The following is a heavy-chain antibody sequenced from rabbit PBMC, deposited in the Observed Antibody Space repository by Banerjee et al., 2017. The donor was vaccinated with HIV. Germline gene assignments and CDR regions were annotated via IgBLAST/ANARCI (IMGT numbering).Heavy chain of an antibody. CDR2: IYPGFGIR. J-gene: IGHJ3*01. CDR3: TRDSGSGYPTRLDL. V-gene: IGHV1S47*01. Sequence: ELVESGGGLVQPGGSLKLSCKASGIDLSNYGISWVRQAPGKGPEWIASIYPGFGIRNYANSVKGRFTISSDNAQKTVFLQMTSLTASDTATYFCTRDSGSGYPTRLDLWGQGTLVTVS. D-gene: IGHD1-1*01. CDR1: GIDLSNYG.